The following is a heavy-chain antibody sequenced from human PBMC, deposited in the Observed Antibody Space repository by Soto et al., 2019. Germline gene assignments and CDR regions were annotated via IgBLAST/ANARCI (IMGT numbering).Heavy chain of an antibody. J-gene: IGHJ4*02. CDR1: GFTFSSYS. Sequence: EVQLVESGGGLVKPGGSLRLSCAASGFTFSSYSMNWVRQAPGKGLEWVSSISSSSSYIYYADSVKGRFTLSRDNAKNSLYLQMNSLRAEDTAVYYCARVGGQLVPGFDYWGQGTLVTVSS. D-gene: IGHD6-6*01. V-gene: IGHV3-21*01. CDR3: ARVGGQLVPGFDY. CDR2: ISSSSSYI.